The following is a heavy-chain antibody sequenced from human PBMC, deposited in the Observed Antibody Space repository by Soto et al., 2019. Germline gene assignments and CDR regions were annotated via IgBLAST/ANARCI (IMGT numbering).Heavy chain of an antibody. V-gene: IGHV3-7*03. J-gene: IGHJ4*02. Sequence: LRLSCAASGFTFSNYWMNWVRQAPRRGLEWVANINGDGSENTYVDSVKGRFTISRDNAKNSLDLQMNSLRPGDTAVYFCARGPLDYWGLGTLVTVSS. CDR2: INGDGSEN. CDR1: GFTFSNYW. CDR3: ARGPLDY.